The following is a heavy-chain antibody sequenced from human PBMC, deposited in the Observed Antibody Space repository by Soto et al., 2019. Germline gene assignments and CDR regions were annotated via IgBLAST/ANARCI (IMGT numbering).Heavy chain of an antibody. Sequence: PSETLSLTCTVSGGSISSGDFCWSWIRQPTGKGLEWIGYIYYSGSTYYNPSLKSRVTISVDTSKNQYCLKLSSVTAGDTAVYYCAREVRGVIIIRDYYYGMDVCGQGTTVIVSS. CDR2: IYYSGST. J-gene: IGHJ6*02. D-gene: IGHD3-10*01. CDR1: GGSISSGDFC. CDR3: AREVRGVIIIRDYYYGMDV. V-gene: IGHV4-30-4*02.